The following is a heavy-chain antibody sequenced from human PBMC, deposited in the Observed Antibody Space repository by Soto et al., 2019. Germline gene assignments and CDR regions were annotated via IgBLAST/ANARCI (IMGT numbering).Heavy chain of an antibody. V-gene: IGHV2-5*02. CDR3: AHRLASPYYSHRRGSSFDY. J-gene: IGHJ4*02. CDR1: GFSLSTSGVS. CDR2: IYWDNDK. D-gene: IGHD3-22*01. Sequence: QITLKESGPTLVKPTQTLTLTCTFSGFSLSTSGVSVGWIRQPPGKALEWLALIYWDNDKYYSPSPKSRLILAKDTSKHHVVLTMINMDPVHTATYYCAHRLASPYYSHRRGSSFDYWGQGTAVTVSS.